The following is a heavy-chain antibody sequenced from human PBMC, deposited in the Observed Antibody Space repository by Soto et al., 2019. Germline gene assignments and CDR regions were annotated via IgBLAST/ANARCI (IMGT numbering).Heavy chain of an antibody. CDR3: ARDGVGATTFFGYFDY. CDR2: ISYDGSNT. Sequence: PGGSLRLSCSASGFTFSSYGMHWVRQAPSKGLEWVAVISYDGSNTYYADSVRGRFTISRDNSKKTLYLQMDSLRAEDTAVYYCARDGVGATTFFGYFDYWGQGTLVTVSS. V-gene: IGHV3-30*03. D-gene: IGHD1-26*01. CDR1: GFTFSSYG. J-gene: IGHJ4*02.